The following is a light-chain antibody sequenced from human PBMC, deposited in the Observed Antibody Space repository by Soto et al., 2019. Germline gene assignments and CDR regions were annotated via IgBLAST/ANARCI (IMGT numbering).Light chain of an antibody. CDR1: QSVSSN. J-gene: IGKJ4*01. V-gene: IGKV3D-15*01. CDR3: QQYNNWSLT. CDR2: GAS. Sequence: EIVMTQSLATLSVSPGEIATLSCRASQSVSSNLAWYQQKPGQAPRRLIYGASTRATGIPARFSGSGSWTEFTVTISSLQSEDFAVYYCQQYNNWSLTFGRGTKVAIK.